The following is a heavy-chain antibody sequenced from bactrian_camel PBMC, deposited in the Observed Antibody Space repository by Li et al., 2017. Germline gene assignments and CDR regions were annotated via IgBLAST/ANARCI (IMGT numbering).Heavy chain of an antibody. J-gene: IGHJ4*01. CDR3: ATRGFAYEYKY. CDR1: GFAFSAAW. Sequence: QLVESGGGLVQPGGCLRLSCAASGFAFSAAWMYWIRQAPGKGLEWVSGVQPGGAAAFYAGSLKGRFTISSEGAKNTVYLQINSAKPEDTALYYCATRGFAYEYKYWGQGTQVTVS. CDR2: VQPGGAAA. V-gene: IGHV3S1*01.